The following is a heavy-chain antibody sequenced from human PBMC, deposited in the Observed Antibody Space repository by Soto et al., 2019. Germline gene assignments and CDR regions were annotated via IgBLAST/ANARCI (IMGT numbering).Heavy chain of an antibody. CDR2: INHSGST. CDR1: GGSFSGYY. Sequence: SETLSLTCAVYGGSFSGYYWSWIRQPPGKGLEWIGEINHSGSTNYNPSLKSRVTISVDTSKNQFSLKLSSVTAADTAVYYCARAGRSVVPAAMRVSGITRFDPWGQGTLVTVSS. J-gene: IGHJ5*02. CDR3: ARAGRSVVPAAMRVSGITRFDP. V-gene: IGHV4-34*01. D-gene: IGHD2-2*01.